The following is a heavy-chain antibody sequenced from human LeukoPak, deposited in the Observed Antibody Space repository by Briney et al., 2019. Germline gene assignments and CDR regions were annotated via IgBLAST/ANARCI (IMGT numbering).Heavy chain of an antibody. Sequence: GGSLRLSCAASGFTFSDYTVHWVRLAPGKRLEYVSAITANGGSKYHADSVRARDTVSRDNSKNTLYLQMGSLRAEDTALYYCARGPNYSFYMDVWGKGTTVTVSS. CDR2: ITANGGSK. J-gene: IGHJ6*03. CDR3: ARGPNYSFYMDV. V-gene: IGHV3-64*02. CDR1: GFTFSDYT.